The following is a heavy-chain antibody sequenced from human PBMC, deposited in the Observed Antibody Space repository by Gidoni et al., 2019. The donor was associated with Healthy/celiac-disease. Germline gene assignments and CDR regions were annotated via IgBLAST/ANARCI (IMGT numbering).Heavy chain of an antibody. D-gene: IGHD2-21*02. J-gene: IGHJ4*02. V-gene: IGHV3-15*01. CDR2: IKSKTDGGTT. Sequence: EVQLVESGGGLVKPGGSLRLSCAASGFTFSNAWMSWVRQAPGKGLEWVGRIKSKTDGGTTDYAAPVKGRFTISRDDSKNTLYLQMNSLKTEDTAVYYCTTDDAYCGGDCYYSFVYWGQGTLVTVS. CDR3: TTDDAYCGGDCYYSFVY. CDR1: GFTFSNAW.